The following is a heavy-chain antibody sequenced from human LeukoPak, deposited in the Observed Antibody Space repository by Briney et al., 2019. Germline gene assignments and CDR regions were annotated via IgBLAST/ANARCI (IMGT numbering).Heavy chain of an antibody. Sequence: LRLSCAASGFTFSSYAMSWVRQAPGKGLEWIGYIYHSGSTYYNPSLKSRVTISVDRSKNQFSLKLSSVTAADTAVYYCASYGARDAFDIWGQGTVVTVSS. CDR3: ASYGARDAFDI. J-gene: IGHJ3*02. CDR2: IYHSGST. V-gene: IGHV4-30-2*01. CDR1: GFTFSSYA. D-gene: IGHD4-17*01.